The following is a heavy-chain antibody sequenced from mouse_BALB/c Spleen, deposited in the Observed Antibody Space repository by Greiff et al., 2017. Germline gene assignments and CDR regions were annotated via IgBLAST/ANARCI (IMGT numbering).Heavy chain of an antibody. J-gene: IGHJ4*01. Sequence: DVHLVESGGGLVKPGGSLKLSCAASGFTFSSYAMSWVRQTPEKRLEWVASISSGGSTYYPDSVKGRFTISRDNARNILYLQMSSLRSEDTAMYYCARETTADAMDYWGQGTSVTVSS. CDR1: GFTFSSYA. V-gene: IGHV5-6-5*01. CDR2: ISSGGST. CDR3: ARETTADAMDY. D-gene: IGHD1-2*01.